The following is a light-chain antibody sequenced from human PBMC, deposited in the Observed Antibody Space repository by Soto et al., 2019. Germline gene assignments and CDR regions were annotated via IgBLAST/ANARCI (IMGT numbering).Light chain of an antibody. CDR1: QTISNY. CDR3: QQRERT. J-gene: IGKJ1*01. V-gene: IGKV3-11*01. Sequence: EVVMTQSPATVSVSPGEGVTLSCRASQTISNYLAWYQQKPGQAPRLLIYEASKRATGVPARFSGSGSGTDFTLTISSLEPEDFAVYFCQQRERTFGQGTKV. CDR2: EAS.